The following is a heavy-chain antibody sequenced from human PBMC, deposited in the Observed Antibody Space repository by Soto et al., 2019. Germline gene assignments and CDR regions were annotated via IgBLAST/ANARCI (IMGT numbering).Heavy chain of an antibody. CDR3: ARGPTN. CDR2: ISYDGSNK. V-gene: IGHV3-30-3*01. Sequence: WGSLRLSCAASGFTFSSYAMHWVRQAPGKGLEWVAVISYDGSNKYYADSVKGRFTISRDNSKNTLYLQMNSLRAEDTAVYYCARGPTNWGQGTLVNVSS. J-gene: IGHJ4*02. CDR1: GFTFSSYA. D-gene: IGHD5-12*01.